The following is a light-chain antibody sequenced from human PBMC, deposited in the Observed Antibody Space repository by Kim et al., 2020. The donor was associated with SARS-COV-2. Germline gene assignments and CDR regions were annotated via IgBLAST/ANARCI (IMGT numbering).Light chain of an antibody. CDR3: QSYNRDNVI. V-gene: IGLV6-57*03. CDR1: SGSIDDNY. Sequence: GKTVTISCTLTSGSIDDNYVQWYQQRPGGVPTTVIYEDDQRPSGVSDRFSGSIDNSSNSASLTISGLSTEDEADYYCQSYNRDNVIFGGGTQLTVL. J-gene: IGLJ2*01. CDR2: EDD.